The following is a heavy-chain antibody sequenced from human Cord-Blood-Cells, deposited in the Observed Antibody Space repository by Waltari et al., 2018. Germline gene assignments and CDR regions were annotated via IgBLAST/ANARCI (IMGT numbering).Heavy chain of an antibody. V-gene: IGHV3-33*01. CDR1: GFTFSSFG. D-gene: IGHD1-26*01. J-gene: IGHJ2*01. Sequence: QVQLVESGGGVVQPGRSLSLSCAASGFTFSSFGMHSVPQAPGKGLEWVAVIWYDGSNKYYADSVKGRFTISRDNSKNTLYLQMNSLRAEDTAVYYCARGGSGSYWYFDLWGRGTLVTVSS. CDR2: IWYDGSNK. CDR3: ARGGSGSYWYFDL.